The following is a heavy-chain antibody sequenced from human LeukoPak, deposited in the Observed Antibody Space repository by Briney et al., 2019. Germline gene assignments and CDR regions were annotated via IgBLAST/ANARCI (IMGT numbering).Heavy chain of an antibody. D-gene: IGHD1-26*01. J-gene: IGHJ3*02. Sequence: PGGSLRLSCAASGFTFSSYGMHWVRQAPGKGPEYVSAITSNGGNTYYANSVKGRFTISRDNSKNTLYLQMGSLRAEDMAVYYCARVGSWDAFDIWGQGTMVTVSS. CDR1: GFTFSSYG. CDR2: ITSNGGNT. CDR3: ARVGSWDAFDI. V-gene: IGHV3-64*01.